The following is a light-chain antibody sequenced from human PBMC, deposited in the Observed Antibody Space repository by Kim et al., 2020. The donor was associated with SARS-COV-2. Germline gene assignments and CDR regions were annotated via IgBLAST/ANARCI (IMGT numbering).Light chain of an antibody. CDR1: KPIRTY. V-gene: IGKV1-39*01. Sequence: ASVGDRVTITCRESKPIRTYLNWYQQKAGRAPKILINAASNLESGVPTRFSATGSGTDFTLTISNLQPEDFATYYCQQTNTVPFTFGPGTKVDIK. CDR2: AAS. CDR3: QQTNTVPFT. J-gene: IGKJ3*01.